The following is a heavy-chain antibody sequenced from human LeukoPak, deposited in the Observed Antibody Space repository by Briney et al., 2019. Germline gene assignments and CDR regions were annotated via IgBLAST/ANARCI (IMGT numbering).Heavy chain of an antibody. J-gene: IGHJ5*02. CDR1: GFSLSTSAVG. D-gene: IGHD3-22*01. CDR3: AHATLVYDSSGYYMGWFDP. V-gene: IGHV2-5*02. Sequence: ESGPTLVNPTQTLTLTRTFSGFSLSTSAVGVGWIRQPPGKALEWLALVHRDDDKRYSPSLKSRLTITKDTSRNQVVLTMTNMDPVDTATYYCAHATLVYDSSGYYMGWFDPWGQGTLVTVSS. CDR2: VHRDDDK.